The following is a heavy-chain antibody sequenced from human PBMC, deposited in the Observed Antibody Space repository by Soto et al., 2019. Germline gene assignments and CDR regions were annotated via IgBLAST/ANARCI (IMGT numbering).Heavy chain of an antibody. D-gene: IGHD6-13*01. V-gene: IGHV3-23*01. CDR3: AKDRLKGYSSSWYKDY. CDR1: GFTFSSYA. J-gene: IGHJ4*02. CDR2: ISGSGGST. Sequence: EVQLLESGGGLVQPGGSLRLSCAASGFTFSSYAMSWVRQAPGKGLEWVSGISGSGGSTYYADSMKGRFTISRDNSKNTLYLQMNSLRAEDTAVYYCAKDRLKGYSSSWYKDYWGQGTLVTVSS.